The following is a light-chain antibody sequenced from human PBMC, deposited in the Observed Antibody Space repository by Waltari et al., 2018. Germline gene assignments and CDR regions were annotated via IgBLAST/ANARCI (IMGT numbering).Light chain of an antibody. Sequence: LQITQTTSPRSASVGHRVTITCWASQSISNYLAWYQQKPGKAPILLIYKASSLKSGVSSRFSGSGSGTQFTLTISSLQPGDFATYYCQQYNTYSSFGQGTKLEIK. J-gene: IGKJ2*01. CDR2: KAS. CDR1: QSISNY. V-gene: IGKV1-5*03. CDR3: QQYNTYSS.